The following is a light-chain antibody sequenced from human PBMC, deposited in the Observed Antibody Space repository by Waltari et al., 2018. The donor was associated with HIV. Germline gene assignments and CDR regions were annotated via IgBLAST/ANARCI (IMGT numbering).Light chain of an antibody. V-gene: IGLV3-1*01. J-gene: IGLJ1*01. Sequence: SYELTQPPSVSVSPGQTASNTCSGDKLGDKYACWYQQKPGQSPVLVIYQDGKRPSGIPERFSGSNSGNTATLTISGTQAMDEADYYCQAWDSSTYVFGTGTKVTVL. CDR1: KLGDKY. CDR3: QAWDSSTYV. CDR2: QDG.